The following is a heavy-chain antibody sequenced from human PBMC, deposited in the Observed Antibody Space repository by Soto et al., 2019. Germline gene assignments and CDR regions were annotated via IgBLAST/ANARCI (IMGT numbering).Heavy chain of an antibody. Sequence: ASVKVSCKASGYTFTGYYMHWVRQAPGQGLEWMGWINPNSGGTNYAQKFQGRVTMTRDTSISTAYMELSRLRSDDTAVYYCARDRTAARGDYYYYYGMDVWGQGTTVTVS. J-gene: IGHJ6*02. CDR2: INPNSGGT. CDR1: GYTFTGYY. V-gene: IGHV1-2*02. CDR3: ARDRTAARGDYYYYYGMDV. D-gene: IGHD6-13*01.